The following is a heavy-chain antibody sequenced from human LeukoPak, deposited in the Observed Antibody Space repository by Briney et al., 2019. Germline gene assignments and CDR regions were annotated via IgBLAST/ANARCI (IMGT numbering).Heavy chain of an antibody. J-gene: IGHJ4*02. CDR1: GFTFSSYA. CDR2: ISDSGGST. Sequence: QPGGSLRPSCEASGFTFSSYAMSWVRQAPGKGLEWASSISDSGGSTFYADSVKGRFTISRDNSKNTLYLQMNSLRAEDTAIYFCAKRMGDYWGQGTLVTVSS. D-gene: IGHD2-8*01. V-gene: IGHV3-23*01. CDR3: AKRMGDY.